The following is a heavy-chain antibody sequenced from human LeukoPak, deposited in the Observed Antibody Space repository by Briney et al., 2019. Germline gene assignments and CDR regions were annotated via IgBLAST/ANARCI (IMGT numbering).Heavy chain of an antibody. D-gene: IGHD4-17*01. CDR3: ARGLGTVTTDHFDY. J-gene: IGHJ4*02. CDR1: GGSISNDDSF. CDR2: IYYSGST. V-gene: IGHV4-30-4*08. Sequence: SQTLSLTCTVSGGSISNDDSFWSWVRQPPGKGLEWIGYIYYSGSTYYNPSLKSRVTISVDTSKNQFSLKLSSVTAADTAVYYCARGLGTVTTDHFDYWGQGTLVTVSS.